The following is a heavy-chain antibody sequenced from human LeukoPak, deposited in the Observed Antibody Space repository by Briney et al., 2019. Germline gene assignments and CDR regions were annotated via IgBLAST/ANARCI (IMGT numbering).Heavy chain of an antibody. J-gene: IGHJ4*02. D-gene: IGHD3-10*01. V-gene: IGHV3-48*01. CDR2: ISSSSSTI. CDR1: GFTFSSYS. CDR3: AREGSGSGVDY. Sequence: PGGSLRLSCAASGFTFSSYSMNWVRQAPGKGLEWVSCISSSSSTIYYADSVKGRFTISRDNAKNSLYLQMNSPRAEDTAVYYCAREGSGSGVDYWGQGTLVTVSS.